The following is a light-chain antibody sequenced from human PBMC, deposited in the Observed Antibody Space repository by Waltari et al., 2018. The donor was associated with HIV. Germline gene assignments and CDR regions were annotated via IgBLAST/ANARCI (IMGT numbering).Light chain of an antibody. V-gene: IGKV4-1*01. CDR3: QQYYSTPLT. CDR2: WAS. CDR1: QSVLYNSNNKSY. Sequence: DIVMTQSPDSLAVSLGERATINCKSSQSVLYNSNNKSYIAWYQQKPGQPPKLLIYWASTRESGVPDRFSGSGSGTDFTLTISSLQAEDVAVYYCQQYYSTPLTFGGGTKVEIE. J-gene: IGKJ4*01.